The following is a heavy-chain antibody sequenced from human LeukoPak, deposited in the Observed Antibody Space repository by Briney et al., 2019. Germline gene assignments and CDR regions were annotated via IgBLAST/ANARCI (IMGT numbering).Heavy chain of an antibody. J-gene: IGHJ4*02. CDR3: AKDLGGSTDY. D-gene: IGHD5-12*01. V-gene: IGHV3-33*06. CDR2: IWYDGSKK. CDR1: GFAFSSFG. Sequence: GGSLRLSCAASGFAFSSFGMHWVRQAPGQGLEWVALIWYDGSKKYYTDSLKGRFTISRDNSQNTLYLQMNSLRAEDTALYYCAKDLGGSTDYWGQGTLVTVSS.